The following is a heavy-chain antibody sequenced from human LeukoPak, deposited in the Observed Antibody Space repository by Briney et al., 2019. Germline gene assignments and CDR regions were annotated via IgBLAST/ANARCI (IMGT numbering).Heavy chain of an antibody. Sequence: GGSLRLSCAVSGFTFSSYAMNWVRQAPGKGLEWVSAISGSGGSTCYADSVKGRFTISRDNSKNTLYLQMNSLRAEDTAVYYCAKGGYASFFDYWGQGTLVTVSS. CDR2: ISGSGGST. V-gene: IGHV3-23*01. J-gene: IGHJ4*02. CDR3: AKGGYASFFDY. D-gene: IGHD5-12*01. CDR1: GFTFSSYA.